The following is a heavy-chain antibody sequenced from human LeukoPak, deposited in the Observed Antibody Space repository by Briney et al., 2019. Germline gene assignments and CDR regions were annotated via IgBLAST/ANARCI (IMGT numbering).Heavy chain of an antibody. CDR3: ARGRGYNAFDI. CDR1: GGSFSGYY. CDR2: INHDGST. Sequence: SETLSLTCAVYGGSFSGYYWSWLRQPPGKGLEWIGEINHDGSTNYNPSLKSRVTISVDTSKNQFSLRLSSVTAADTAVYSCARGRGYNAFDIWGQGTMVTVSS. V-gene: IGHV4-34*01. D-gene: IGHD5-18*01. J-gene: IGHJ3*02.